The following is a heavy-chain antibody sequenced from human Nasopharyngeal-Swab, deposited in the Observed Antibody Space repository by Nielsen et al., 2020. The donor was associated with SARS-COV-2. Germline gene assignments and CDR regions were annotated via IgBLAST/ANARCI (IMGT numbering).Heavy chain of an antibody. J-gene: IGHJ6*02. CDR2: ISGSAHTT. D-gene: IGHD5-12*01. CDR3: AKDRDSGDDSDDYYHYYGMDV. Sequence: GESLKISCAASGFTFRSYAISWVRQAPGKGLEWVSVISGSAHTTYYADSVKGRFTISRDNSKNTVNLQMNSLRVEDTAIYYCAKDRDSGDDSDDYYHYYGMDVWGQGTTVTVFS. CDR1: GFTFRSYA. V-gene: IGHV3-23*01.